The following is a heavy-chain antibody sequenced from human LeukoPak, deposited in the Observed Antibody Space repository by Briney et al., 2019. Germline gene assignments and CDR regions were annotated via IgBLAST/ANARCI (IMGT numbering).Heavy chain of an antibody. D-gene: IGHD3-16*01. J-gene: IGHJ4*02. CDR2: INHSGST. CDR1: GGSFSGYY. V-gene: IGHV4-34*01. CDR3: ARDPSIRIGSRPLDY. Sequence: SETLSLTCAVYGGSFSGYYWSWIRQPPGKGLEWIGEINHSGSTNYNPSLKSRVTISVDTSKNQFSLKLSSVTAADTAVYCCARDPSIRIGSRPLDYWGQGTLVTVSS.